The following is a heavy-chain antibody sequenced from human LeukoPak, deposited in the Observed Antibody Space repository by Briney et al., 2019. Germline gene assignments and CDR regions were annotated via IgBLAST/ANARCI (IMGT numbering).Heavy chain of an antibody. CDR3: ARDGWRGSGSLDY. CDR2: ISSSGSTI. V-gene: IGHV3-48*03. Sequence: GGSLRLSCAASGFTFSSYEMNWVRQAPGKGLEWVSYISSSGSTIYYADSVKGRFTISRDNAKNSLYLQMNSLRAEDTAAYYCARDGWRGSGSLDYWGQGTLVTVSS. J-gene: IGHJ4*02. CDR1: GFTFSSYE. D-gene: IGHD3-10*01.